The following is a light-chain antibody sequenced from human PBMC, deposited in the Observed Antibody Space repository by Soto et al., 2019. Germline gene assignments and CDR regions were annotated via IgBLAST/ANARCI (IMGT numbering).Light chain of an antibody. J-gene: IGLJ1*01. CDR3: QVWDSCSDHYV. CDR2: GGS. Sequence: SYELTQPPSVSVAPGQTAMIMCGGDNIGSKGVHWYHQKPGQAPVLVVYGGSGRPSGIPERFSGSNSGNTATLTISRAEAGDEADYYCQVWDSCSDHYVFGPGTKLTVL. V-gene: IGLV3-21*02. CDR1: NIGSKG.